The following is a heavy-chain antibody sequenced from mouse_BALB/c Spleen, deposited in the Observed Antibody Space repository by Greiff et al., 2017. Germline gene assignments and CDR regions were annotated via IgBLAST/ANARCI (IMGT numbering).Heavy chain of an antibody. V-gene: IGHV1S41*01. J-gene: IGHJ3*01. CDR1: GYTFTSYW. Sequence: ELAKPGASVKMSCKASGYTFTSYWMHWIKQRPGQGLEWIGRIAPGSGSTYYNEMFKGKATLTVDTSSSTAYIQLSSLSSEDSAVYFCARSGLGGAWFAYWGQGTLVTVSA. CDR3: ARSGLGGAWFAY. D-gene: IGHD3-3*01. CDR2: IAPGSGST.